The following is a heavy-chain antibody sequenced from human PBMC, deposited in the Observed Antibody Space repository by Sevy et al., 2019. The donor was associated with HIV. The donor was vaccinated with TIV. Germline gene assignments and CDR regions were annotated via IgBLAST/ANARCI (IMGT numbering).Heavy chain of an antibody. CDR3: ARGRQAYVVVVPSTVPLDY. J-gene: IGHJ4*02. D-gene: IGHD2-2*01. CDR1: GGSFSGYF. V-gene: IGHV4-34*01. Sequence: SETLSLTCAVSGGSFSGYFWNWIRQSPGKGLEWIGEINHTGSLKYNPSLKSRVTISVDASKSQLSLHLGSVTAADAAVYYCARGRQAYVVVVPSTVPLDYWGRGTLVTVSS. CDR2: INHTGSL.